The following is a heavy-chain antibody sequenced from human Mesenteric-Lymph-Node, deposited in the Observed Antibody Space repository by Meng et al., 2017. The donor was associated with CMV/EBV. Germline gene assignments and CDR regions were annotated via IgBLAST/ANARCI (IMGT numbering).Heavy chain of an antibody. V-gene: IGHV3-23*01. Sequence: GGSLRLSCAASGFTFSSYAMSWVRQAAGKGLEWVSVISGSGGDTNYADSVKGRFTISRDNSKNTLYLQVNSLRAEDTAVYYCAKSAGYFYGSGTYHFEYWGQGTLVTVSS. CDR3: AKSAGYFYGSGTYHFEY. CDR2: ISGSGGDT. CDR1: GFTFSSYA. D-gene: IGHD3-10*01. J-gene: IGHJ4*02.